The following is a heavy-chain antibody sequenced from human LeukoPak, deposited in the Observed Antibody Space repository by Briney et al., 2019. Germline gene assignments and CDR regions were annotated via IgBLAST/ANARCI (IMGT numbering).Heavy chain of an antibody. D-gene: IGHD3-9*01. J-gene: IGHJ4*02. V-gene: IGHV3-7*01. Sequence: GGSLRLSCAASGFTFSSSWMSWVRQAPGKGLEWVANIKQDGSEKYYVDSVKGRFTISRDNAKNSLYLQMNSLRAEDTAVYYCAGDLVARSYYDILTGYQLLFGYWGQGTLVTVSS. CDR2: IKQDGSEK. CDR3: AGDLVARSYYDILTGYQLLFGY. CDR1: GFTFSSSW.